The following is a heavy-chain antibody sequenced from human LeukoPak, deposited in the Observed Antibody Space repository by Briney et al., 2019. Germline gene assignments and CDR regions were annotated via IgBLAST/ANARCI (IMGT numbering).Heavy chain of an antibody. CDR1: GDSISSDTYH. J-gene: IGHJ5*02. Sequence: SETLSLTCTVSGDSISSDTYHWGWIRQPPGKGLQWIGSVYYAGSTYYNPSLKRRVRISVDTSKDQFYLKLFPVTAADTAMYYCARSGWPMGGFDPWGQGILVTVSS. D-gene: IGHD3-10*01. CDR2: VYYAGST. V-gene: IGHV4-39*01. CDR3: ARSGWPMGGFDP.